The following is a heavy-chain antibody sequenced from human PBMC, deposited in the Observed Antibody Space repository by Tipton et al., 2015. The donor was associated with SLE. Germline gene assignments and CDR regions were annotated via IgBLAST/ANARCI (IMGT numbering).Heavy chain of an antibody. J-gene: IGHJ5*01. D-gene: IGHD1-26*01. CDR1: GGSVSSGNYY. CDR3: ARGPSSSETYYTWFDS. Sequence: TLSLTCTVSGGSVSSGNYYWSWIRQPAGKGLEWIGRIFARGSTNYNPSLNSRVTISVDTSKNQISLRLTSVTAADTAVYYCARGPSSSETYYTWFDSWGQGTLVTVSS. V-gene: IGHV4-61*02. CDR2: IFARGST.